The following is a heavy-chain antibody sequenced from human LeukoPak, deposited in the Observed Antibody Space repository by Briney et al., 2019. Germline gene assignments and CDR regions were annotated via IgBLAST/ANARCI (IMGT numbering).Heavy chain of an antibody. CDR1: GFTFDDYA. Sequence: GGSLRLSCAASGFTFDDYAMPWVRQAPGKGLEWVSGISWNSGSICYADSVKGRFTISRDNSKNSLYLQMNSLRAEDTALYYCAKVSDDILAGYYTSWGQGTLVTVSS. D-gene: IGHD3-9*01. J-gene: IGHJ4*02. CDR3: AKVSDDILAGYYTS. V-gene: IGHV3-9*01. CDR2: ISWNSGSI.